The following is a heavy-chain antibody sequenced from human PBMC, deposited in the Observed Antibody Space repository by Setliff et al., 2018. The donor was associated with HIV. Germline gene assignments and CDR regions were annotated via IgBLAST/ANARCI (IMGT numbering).Heavy chain of an antibody. D-gene: IGHD1-26*01. J-gene: IGHJ5*02. Sequence: PGGSLRLSCAASGFTFTNYGMHWVRQAPGKGLEWVATIKKDGREKYYVDSVKGRFTISRDNARTSLYLEMSSLRVEDTAVYFCASMWKVGAWGRGTLVTVSS. CDR3: ASMWKVGA. CDR1: GFTFTNYG. V-gene: IGHV3-7*03. CDR2: IKKDGREK.